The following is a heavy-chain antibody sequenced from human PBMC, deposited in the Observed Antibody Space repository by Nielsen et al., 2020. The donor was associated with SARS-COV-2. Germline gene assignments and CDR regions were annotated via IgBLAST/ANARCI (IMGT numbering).Heavy chain of an antibody. CDR3: ARDGYYDSSGYYYREAFDI. CDR2: IYYSGST. D-gene: IGHD3-22*01. V-gene: IGHV4-59*01. Sequence: VRQMPGKGLEWIGYIYYSGSTNYNPSLKSRVTISVDTSKNHVSLKLSSVTAADTAVYYCARDGYYDSSGYYYREAFDIWGPGTMVTVSS. J-gene: IGHJ3*02.